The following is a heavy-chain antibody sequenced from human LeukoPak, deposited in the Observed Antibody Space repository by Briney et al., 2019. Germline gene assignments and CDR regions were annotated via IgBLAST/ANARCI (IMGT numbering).Heavy chain of an antibody. V-gene: IGHV3-23*01. Sequence: GGSLRLSCAASGFTSSSYAMSWVRQAPGKGLEWVSAISGSGGSTYYADSVKGRFAISRDNSKNTLYLQMNSLRAEDAAVYYCANEYSKGDIWGQGTMVTVSS. D-gene: IGHD4-11*01. CDR3: ANEYSKGDI. CDR2: ISGSGGST. J-gene: IGHJ3*02. CDR1: GFTSSSYA.